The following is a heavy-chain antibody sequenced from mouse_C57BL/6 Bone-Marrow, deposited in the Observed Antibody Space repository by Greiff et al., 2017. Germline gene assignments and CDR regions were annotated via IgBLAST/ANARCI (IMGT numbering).Heavy chain of an antibody. CDR2: IHPNSGST. CDR1: GYTFTSYW. D-gene: IGHD2-2*01. V-gene: IGHV1-64*01. CDR3: AREPRMVTHWYFDV. Sequence: QVQLKESGAELVKPGASVKLSCKASGYTFTSYWMHWVKQRPGQGLEWIGMIHPNSGSTNYNEKFKSKATLTVDKSSSTAYMQLSSLTSEDSAVYYCAREPRMVTHWYFDVWGTGTTVTVSS. J-gene: IGHJ1*03.